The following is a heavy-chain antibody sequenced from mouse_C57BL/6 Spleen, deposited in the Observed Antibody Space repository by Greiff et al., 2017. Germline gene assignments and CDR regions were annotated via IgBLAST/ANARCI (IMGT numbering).Heavy chain of an antibody. J-gene: IGHJ4*01. CDR1: GFSLTSYG. D-gene: IGHD2-2*01. CDR2: IWRGGST. V-gene: IGHV2-5*01. Sequence: QVQLQQSGPGLVQPSQSLSITCTVSGFSLTSYGVHWVRQSPGKGLEWLGVIWRGGSTDYNAAFMSRLSITKDNSKSQVFFKMNSLQADDTAIYYCANYGYDRDYAMDYWGQGTSVTVSS. CDR3: ANYGYDRDYAMDY.